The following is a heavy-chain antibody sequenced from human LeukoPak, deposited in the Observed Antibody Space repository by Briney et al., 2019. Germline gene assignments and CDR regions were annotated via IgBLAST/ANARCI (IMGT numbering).Heavy chain of an antibody. CDR3: ATHTIVGVVTYGFPI. CDR2: FVPEDAET. Sequence: ASVKVSCKLSGYTGIKLSMNWVRQAPGKGLEWLGGFVPEDAETVYAQKFQGRVTMTEDTSTDTAYMELSRLTSEDTAVYYCATHTIVGVVTYGFPIWGRGTLVTVSS. D-gene: IGHD3-3*01. CDR1: GYTGIKLS. V-gene: IGHV1-24*01. J-gene: IGHJ3*02.